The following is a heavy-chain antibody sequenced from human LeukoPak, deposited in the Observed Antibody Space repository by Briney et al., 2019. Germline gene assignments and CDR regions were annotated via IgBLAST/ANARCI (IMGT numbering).Heavy chain of an antibody. CDR2: IHYSGST. Sequence: KPSETLSLTCTVSGGSISSSTYYWGWIRQPPGKGLEWIGSIHYSGSTYYNPSLKSRVTISVDTSKNQFSLKLRSVTAADTAVYYCARDGYQWELRGPFDIWGQGTMVTVSS. D-gene: IGHD1-26*01. CDR3: ARDGYQWELRGPFDI. J-gene: IGHJ3*02. V-gene: IGHV4-39*07. CDR1: GGSISSSTYY.